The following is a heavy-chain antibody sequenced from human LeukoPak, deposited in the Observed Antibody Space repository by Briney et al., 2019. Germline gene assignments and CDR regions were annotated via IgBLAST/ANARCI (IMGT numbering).Heavy chain of an antibody. CDR2: INPNSGGT. Sequence: GASAKVSCKASGYTFTGYYMHWVRQAPGQGLEWMGWINPNSGGTNYAQKFQGRVTMTRDTSISTAYMELSRLRSDDTAVYYCANSYGDWDYYYGMDVWGQGTTVTVSS. V-gene: IGHV1-2*02. CDR3: ANSYGDWDYYYGMDV. J-gene: IGHJ6*02. CDR1: GYTFTGYY. D-gene: IGHD4-17*01.